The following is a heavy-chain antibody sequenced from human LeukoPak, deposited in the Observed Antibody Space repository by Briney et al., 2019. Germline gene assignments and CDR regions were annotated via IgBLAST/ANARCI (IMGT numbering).Heavy chain of an antibody. J-gene: IGHJ4*02. CDR2: IWYDGSNK. D-gene: IGHD6-13*01. CDR1: GFTFSSYW. CDR3: AKDRTLAAAGTDVDY. Sequence: GGSLRLSCAASGFTFSSYWMHWVRQAPGKGLEWVAVIWYDGSNKYYADSVKGRFTISRDNSKNTLYLQMNSLRAEDTAVYYCAKDRTLAAAGTDVDYWGQGTLVTVSS. V-gene: IGHV3-33*06.